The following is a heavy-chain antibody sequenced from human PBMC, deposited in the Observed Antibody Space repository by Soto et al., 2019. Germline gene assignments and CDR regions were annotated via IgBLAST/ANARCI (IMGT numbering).Heavy chain of an antibody. D-gene: IGHD2-15*01. CDR1: GGTFSSYT. V-gene: IGHV1-69*02. J-gene: IGHJ6*02. Sequence: QVQLVQSGAEVKKPGSSVKVSCKASGGTFSSYTISWVRQAPGQGLEWMGRIIPILGIANYAQKFQGRVTITADKSTSTAYMELSSLRSEDTAVYYCASDGVVVAATYYYYGMDVWGQGTTVTVSS. CDR2: IIPILGIA. CDR3: ASDGVVVAATYYYYGMDV.